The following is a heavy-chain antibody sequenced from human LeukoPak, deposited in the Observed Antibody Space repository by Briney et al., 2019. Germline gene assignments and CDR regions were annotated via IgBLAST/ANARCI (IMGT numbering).Heavy chain of an antibody. CDR3: ARGPSQSSYFDY. CDR1: GGSISSYY. J-gene: IGHJ4*02. Sequence: SETLSLTCTVSGGSISSYYWSWIRQPPGKVLEWIGYIYYSGSTNYNPSLKSRVTISVDTSKNQFSLKLSSVTAADTAVYYCARGPSQSSYFDYWGQGTLVTVSS. CDR2: IYYSGST. D-gene: IGHD2-2*01. V-gene: IGHV4-59*01.